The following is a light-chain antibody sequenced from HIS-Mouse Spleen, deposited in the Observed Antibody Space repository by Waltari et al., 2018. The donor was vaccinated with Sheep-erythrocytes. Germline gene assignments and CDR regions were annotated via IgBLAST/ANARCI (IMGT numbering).Light chain of an antibody. V-gene: IGLV2-23*01. CDR2: EGS. CDR1: SSDVGSYNL. CDR3: CSYAGSSTPWV. J-gene: IGLJ3*02. Sequence: QSALTQPASVSGSPGQSITISCTGTSSDVGSYNLVSWYQQHPGKAPKLMNYEGSKRPSEVSNRLSGSNSGNTASLTISGLQAEDEADYYCCSYAGSSTPWVFGGGTKLTVL.